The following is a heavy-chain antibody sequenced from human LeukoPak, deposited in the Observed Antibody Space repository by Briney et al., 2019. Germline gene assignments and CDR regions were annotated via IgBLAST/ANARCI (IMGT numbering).Heavy chain of an antibody. CDR3: ARAPTSSYKGNYDY. V-gene: IGHV3-30*04. J-gene: IGHJ4*02. CDR1: GSIFSSYA. Sequence: GGSLRLSCAASGSIFSSYAMHWVRQAPGKGLEWVAFMSYDGRNEYYGDSVRGRFTISRDNSKNTLYLQMNFLRADDTAVYFCARAPTSSYKGNYDYWGQGTLVTVSS. CDR2: MSYDGRNE. D-gene: IGHD2-2*02.